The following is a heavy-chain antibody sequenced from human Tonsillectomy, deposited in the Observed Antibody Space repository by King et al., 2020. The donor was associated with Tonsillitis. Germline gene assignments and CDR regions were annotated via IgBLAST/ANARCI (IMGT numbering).Heavy chain of an antibody. J-gene: IGHJ6*03. Sequence: VQLVESGGGLVQPGGSLRLSCAGSGFTFSSYAMNLFRHAPGKVLEWVSCISGSGGSTHYADSVKGRFTISRANSKNTLYLEMNSLRAEDTAVYYCAKPFDSSGYYYYYYMDVWGKGTTVTVSS. CDR2: ISGSGGST. CDR1: GFTFSSYA. CDR3: AKPFDSSGYYYYYYMDV. D-gene: IGHD3-22*01. V-gene: IGHV3-23*04.